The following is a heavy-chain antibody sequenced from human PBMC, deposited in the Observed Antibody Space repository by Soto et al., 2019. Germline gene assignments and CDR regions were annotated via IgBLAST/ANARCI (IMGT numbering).Heavy chain of an antibody. D-gene: IGHD2-15*01. CDR3: TTHCSGRTGGS. V-gene: IGHV3-23*01. CDR2: ISESGYNT. J-gene: IGHJ4*02. CDR1: GFTFGSYA. Sequence: EVQLLESGGGLVQPGRSLRLSCAASGFTFGSYAMTWVRQTPRKGLEWVSAISESGYNTYYADSVKGRFTISRDNSKNTLFLQVNSLRPDDTAVYYCTTHCSGRTGGSGGQGTLVTVTS.